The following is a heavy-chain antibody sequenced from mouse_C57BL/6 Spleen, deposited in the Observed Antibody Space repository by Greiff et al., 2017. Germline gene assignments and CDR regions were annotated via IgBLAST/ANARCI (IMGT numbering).Heavy chain of an antibody. D-gene: IGHD1-1*01. J-gene: IGHJ2*01. CDR2: IDPETGGT. CDR3: TGYYGSSHYFDY. CDR1: GYTFTDYE. V-gene: IGHV1-15*01. Sequence: VKLVESGAELVRPGASVTLSCKASGYTFTDYELNWVQQTPVTGLEWIGAIDPETGGTASNEKFSGKAILTADKSSSTAYMELRSLTAEDSAVYYCTGYYGSSHYFDYWGQGTTLTVSS.